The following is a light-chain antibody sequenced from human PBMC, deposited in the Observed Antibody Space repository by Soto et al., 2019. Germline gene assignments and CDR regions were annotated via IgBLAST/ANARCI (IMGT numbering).Light chain of an antibody. CDR1: SSDIGGYNF. CDR3: SSFTTSSTLVV. CDR2: EVN. Sequence: QSALTQPASVSGSPGQSITISCTGTSSDIGGYNFVSWYQHHPGKAPKLMIYEVNNRPSGVSSRFSGSKSGNTASLTISGLQPEDEAAYYCSSFTTSSTLVVFGGGTKVTVL. V-gene: IGLV2-14*01. J-gene: IGLJ2*01.